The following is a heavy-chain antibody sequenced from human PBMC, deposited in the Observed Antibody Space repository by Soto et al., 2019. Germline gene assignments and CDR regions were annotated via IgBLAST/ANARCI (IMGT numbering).Heavy chain of an antibody. CDR3: ARTLVVPAAIIDAFDI. CDR1: GYTFTSYD. J-gene: IGHJ3*02. CDR2: MNPNSGNT. Sequence: ASVKVSCKASGYTFTSYDINWVRQATGQGLEWMGWMNPNSGNTGYAQKFQGRVTMTRNTSISTAYMELSSLRSEDTAVYYCARTLVVPAAIIDAFDIWGQGTMVTVPS. D-gene: IGHD2-2*01. V-gene: IGHV1-8*01.